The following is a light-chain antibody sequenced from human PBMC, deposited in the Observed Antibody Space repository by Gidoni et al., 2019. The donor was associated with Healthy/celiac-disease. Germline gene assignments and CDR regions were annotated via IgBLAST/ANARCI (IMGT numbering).Light chain of an antibody. J-gene: IGKJ2*01. CDR2: AAS. Sequence: DIQMTQSPSSLSASVVDRVTITCRASQSISSYLNWYQQKPGKAPKLLIYAASSLQSGVPSRFSGSGSGTDFTLTISSLQPEDFATYYCQQSYSTPPYTFGQWTKLEIK. CDR3: QQSYSTPPYT. V-gene: IGKV1-39*01. CDR1: QSISSY.